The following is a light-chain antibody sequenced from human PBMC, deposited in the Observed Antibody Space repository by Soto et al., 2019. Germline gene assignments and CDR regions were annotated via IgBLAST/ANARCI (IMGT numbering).Light chain of an antibody. J-gene: IGKJ4*01. CDR3: QQYGSSPALT. CDR1: QSIANND. CDR2: GAS. V-gene: IGKV3-20*01. Sequence: EIMLTQSPGTLSLSPGKRTTLSCRASQSIANNDLAWYQQKPGQTPRLLIYGASSRATGISDRFSGSGSGTDFTLTISRLEPEDFAVYYCQQYGSSPALTFGGGTKVEIK.